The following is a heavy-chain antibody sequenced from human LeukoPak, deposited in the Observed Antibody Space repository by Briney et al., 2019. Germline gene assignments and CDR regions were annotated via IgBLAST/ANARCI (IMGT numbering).Heavy chain of an antibody. D-gene: IGHD4-17*01. CDR3: ARDSWTLDYGIMDV. CDR2: ISAYNGNT. Sequence: ASVKVSCKASGYTFTSYYMHWVRQAPGQGLEWMGWISAYNGNTNYAQKLQGRVTMTTDTSTSTAYMELRSLRSDDTAVYYCARDSWTLDYGIMDVWGKGTTVTVSS. J-gene: IGHJ6*03. V-gene: IGHV1-18*04. CDR1: GYTFTSYY.